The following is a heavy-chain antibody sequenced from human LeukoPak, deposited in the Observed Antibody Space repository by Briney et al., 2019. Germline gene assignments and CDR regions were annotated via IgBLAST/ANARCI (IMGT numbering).Heavy chain of an antibody. J-gene: IGHJ5*02. CDR3: ARTGYCSSTSCSAGFDP. CDR1: GFTFASYA. CDR2: ISGSGGST. Sequence: GGSLRLSCAASGFTFASYAMSWVRQAPGKGLEWVSAISGSGGSTYYADSVKGRFTISRDNSKNTLYLQMNSLRAEDTAVYYCARTGYCSSTSCSAGFDPWGQGTLVTVSS. D-gene: IGHD2-2*01. V-gene: IGHV3-23*01.